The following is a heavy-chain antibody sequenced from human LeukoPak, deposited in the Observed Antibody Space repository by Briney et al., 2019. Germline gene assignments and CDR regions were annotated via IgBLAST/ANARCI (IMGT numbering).Heavy chain of an antibody. CDR2: IYSGGST. Sequence: GGSLRLSCAASGLTVSSNSMSWVRQAPGKGLEWVSFIYSGGSTYYADSVKGRFTISRDNSKNTLYLQMNSLRAEDTAVYYCARRAGGYSHPYDYWGQGTLVTVSS. V-gene: IGHV3-53*01. J-gene: IGHJ4*02. CDR1: GLTVSSNS. D-gene: IGHD4-23*01. CDR3: ARRAGGYSHPYDY.